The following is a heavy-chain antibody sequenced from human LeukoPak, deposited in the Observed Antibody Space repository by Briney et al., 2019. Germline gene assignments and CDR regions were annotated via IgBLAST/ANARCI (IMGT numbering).Heavy chain of an antibody. J-gene: IGHJ4*02. V-gene: IGHV7-4-1*02. CDR3: ARLWRSFGELAGVYGY. CDR2: INTNTGNP. D-gene: IGHD3-10*01. CDR1: DYTFTSYG. Sequence: ASVKVSCKASDYTFTSYGFSWVRQAPGHGPEWMGWINTNTGNPTYAQGFTGRFVFSLDTSLSTAYLQISSLKAEDTAVYYCARLWRSFGELAGVYGYWGQGTLVTVSS.